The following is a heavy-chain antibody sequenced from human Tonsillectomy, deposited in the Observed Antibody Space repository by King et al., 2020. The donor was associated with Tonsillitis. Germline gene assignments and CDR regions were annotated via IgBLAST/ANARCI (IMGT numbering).Heavy chain of an antibody. Sequence: LQLQESGPGLVKPSETLSLTCTVSGGSVSSSSYYWGWIRQPPGKGLEWIGSIYYSGSTYYNPSLKSRVTISVDTSKNQFSLKLSSVTAADTAVYYCARLLYGAYSWYVDYWGQGTLVTVSS. D-gene: IGHD4-17*01. CDR3: ARLLYGAYSWYVDY. CDR2: IYYSGST. CDR1: GGSVSSSSYY. J-gene: IGHJ4*02. V-gene: IGHV4-39*01.